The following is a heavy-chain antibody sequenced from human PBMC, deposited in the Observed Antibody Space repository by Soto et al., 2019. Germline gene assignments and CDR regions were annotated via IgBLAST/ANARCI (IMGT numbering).Heavy chain of an antibody. Sequence: NPSETLSLTCAVYGGSFSGYYWSWIRQPPGKGLEWIGEINHSGSTNYNPSLKSRVTISVDTSKNQFSLKLSSVTAADTAVYYCARVLSVIGYYFDYWGQGTLVTVSS. CDR3: ARVLSVIGYYFDY. V-gene: IGHV4-34*01. D-gene: IGHD4-4*01. CDR2: INHSGST. J-gene: IGHJ4*02. CDR1: GGSFSGYY.